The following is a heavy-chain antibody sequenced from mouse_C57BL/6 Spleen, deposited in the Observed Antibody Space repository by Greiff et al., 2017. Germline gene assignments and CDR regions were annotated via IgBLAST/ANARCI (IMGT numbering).Heavy chain of an antibody. CDR2: INPNNGGT. J-gene: IGHJ2*01. V-gene: IGHV1-26*01. CDR1: GYTFTDYY. Sequence: VQLQQSGPELVKPGASVKISCKASGYTFTDYYMNWVKQSHGKSLEWIGDINPNNGGTSYNQKFKGKATLTVDKSSSTAYMELRSLTSEDSAVYYCARGYYGYDGVFDYWGQGTTLTVSS. CDR3: ARGYYGYDGVFDY. D-gene: IGHD2-2*01.